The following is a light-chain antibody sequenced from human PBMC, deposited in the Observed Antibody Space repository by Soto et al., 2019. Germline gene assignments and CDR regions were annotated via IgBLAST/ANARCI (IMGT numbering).Light chain of an antibody. J-gene: IGKJ1*01. Sequence: EIVMTQSPATLSVSPGERATLSCRASQSVSSNLAWYQQKPGQAPRLLIYGASTRATGIPARFSGSGSGTEFTLTIRSLQSEDIAVYYCQQYKNWPRGTFGQGTKVEIK. CDR3: QQYKNWPRGT. CDR2: GAS. V-gene: IGKV3-15*01. CDR1: QSVSSN.